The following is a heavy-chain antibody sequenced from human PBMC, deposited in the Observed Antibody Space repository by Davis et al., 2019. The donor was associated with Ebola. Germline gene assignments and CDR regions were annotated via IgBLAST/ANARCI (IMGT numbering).Heavy chain of an antibody. CDR2: IYYSGST. CDR3: ASSSFHYYYHGMDV. J-gene: IGHJ6*01. D-gene: IGHD2-2*01. CDR1: GGSISSSRYY. Sequence: SETLSLTCTVSGGSISSSRYYWGWIRQPPGKGLEWIGYIYYSGSTNYNPSLKSRVTISVDTSKNQFSLKLSSVTAADTAVYYCASSSFHYYYHGMDVWGQGTTVTVSS. V-gene: IGHV4-61*05.